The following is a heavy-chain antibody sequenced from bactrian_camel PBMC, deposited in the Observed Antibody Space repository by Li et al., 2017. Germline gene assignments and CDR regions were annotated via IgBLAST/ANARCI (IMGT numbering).Heavy chain of an antibody. V-gene: IGHV3S1*01. CDR3: VRWWDS. Sequence: HVQLVESGGGSVQAGGSLRLSCAVSGYTSDIYCLGWLRQATGKGLEWVAHIKDDGTSAWHADSVKGRFTASRDNTKNTLYLQLNSLKTEDTAMYYCVRWWDSWGQGTQVTVS. J-gene: IGHJ4*01. D-gene: IGHD7*01. CDR2: IKDDGTSA. CDR1: GYTSDIYC.